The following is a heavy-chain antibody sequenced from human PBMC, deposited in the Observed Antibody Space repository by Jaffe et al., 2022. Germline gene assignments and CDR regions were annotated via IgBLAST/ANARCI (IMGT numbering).Heavy chain of an antibody. CDR2: ISSSGSTI. CDR3: ARVPYARTRTQYYYDSSGYLLI. V-gene: IGHV3-48*03. J-gene: IGHJ3*02. D-gene: IGHD3-22*01. Sequence: EVQLVESGGGLVQPGGSLRLSCAASGFTFSSYEMNWVRQAPGKGLEWVSYISSSGSTIYYADSVKGRFTISRDNAKNSLYLQMNSLRAEDTAVYYCARVPYARTRTQYYYDSSGYLLIWGQGTMVTVSS. CDR1: GFTFSSYE.